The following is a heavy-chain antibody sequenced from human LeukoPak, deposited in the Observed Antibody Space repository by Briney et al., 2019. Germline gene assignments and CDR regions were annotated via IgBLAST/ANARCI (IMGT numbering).Heavy chain of an antibody. D-gene: IGHD6-13*01. CDR1: GFTFSSYG. CDR3: ANLAARRDAFDI. Sequence: PGGSLRLSCAASGFTFSSYGMHWVRQAPGKGLEWVAVISYDGSNKYYADSVKGRFTISRDNSKNTLYLQMNSLRAEDTAVYYCANLAARRDAFDIWGQGTMVTVSS. V-gene: IGHV3-30*18. CDR2: ISYDGSNK. J-gene: IGHJ3*02.